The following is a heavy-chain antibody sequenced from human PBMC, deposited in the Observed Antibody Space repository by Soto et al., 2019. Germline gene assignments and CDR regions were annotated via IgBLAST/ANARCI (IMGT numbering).Heavy chain of an antibody. V-gene: IGHV3-21*01. J-gene: IGHJ6*02. CDR2: ISSTSSYI. CDR1: GFTFSSYS. Sequence: PGGSLRLSCAASGFTFSSYSMNWVRQAPGKGLEWVSSISSTSSYIYYADSVKGRFTISRDNAKNSLYLQINSLRDEDTAVYYCARDFIVATITDYYYYGMDVWGQGTTVTVSS. CDR3: ARDFIVATITDYYYYGMDV. D-gene: IGHD5-12*01.